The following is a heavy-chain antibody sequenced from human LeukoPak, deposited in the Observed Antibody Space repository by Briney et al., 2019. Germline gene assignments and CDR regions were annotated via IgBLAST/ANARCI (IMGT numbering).Heavy chain of an antibody. Sequence: SETLSLTCAVYGGSFSGYYWSWIRQPPGKGLEWIGEINHSGSTNYNPSLKSRVTISVDTSKNRFSLKLSSVTAADTAVYYCARGGGDYYTDAWDKGTTVTVSS. J-gene: IGHJ6*03. D-gene: IGHD3-16*01. CDR3: ARGGGDYYTDA. CDR2: INHSGST. V-gene: IGHV4-34*01. CDR1: GGSFSGYY.